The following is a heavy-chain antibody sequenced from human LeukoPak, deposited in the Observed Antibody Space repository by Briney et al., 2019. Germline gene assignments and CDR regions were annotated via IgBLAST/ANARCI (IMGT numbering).Heavy chain of an antibody. V-gene: IGHV3-23*01. J-gene: IGHJ4*02. D-gene: IGHD4-17*01. CDR1: GFTFSSYG. Sequence: HPGGSLRLSCAASGFTFSSYGMSWVRQAPGKGLEWVSAISGSGGSTYYADSVKGRFTISRDNAKDSLFLQMNSLRAEDTGVYYCARQGDYCFDFWGRGTLVTVSS. CDR3: ARQGDYCFDF. CDR2: ISGSGGST.